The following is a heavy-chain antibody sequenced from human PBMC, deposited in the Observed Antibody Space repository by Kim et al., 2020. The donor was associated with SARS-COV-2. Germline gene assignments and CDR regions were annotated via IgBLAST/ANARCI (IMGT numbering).Heavy chain of an antibody. Sequence: SVKVSCKASGGTFSSYAISWVRQAPGQGLEWMGGIIPIFGTANYAQKFQGRVTITADESTSTAYMELSSLRSEDTAVYYCARDQHYYDSISYFDLWGRGTLVTVSS. D-gene: IGHD3-22*01. V-gene: IGHV1-69*13. J-gene: IGHJ2*01. CDR2: IIPIFGTA. CDR1: GGTFSSYA. CDR3: ARDQHYYDSISYFDL.